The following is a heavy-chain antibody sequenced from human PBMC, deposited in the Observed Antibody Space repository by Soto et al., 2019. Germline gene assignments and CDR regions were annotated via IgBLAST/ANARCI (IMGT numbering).Heavy chain of an antibody. D-gene: IGHD4-17*01. CDR1: GFTVRNYG. V-gene: IGHV3-23*01. CDR3: AKDVIYGDGFWLMDH. J-gene: IGHJ4*02. Sequence: LRXCFASSGFTVRNYGMTWVRQAPGKGLESVSGIYGNGAGIQYADSVRGRFTISRDNSKNTLYLQMNSLRAEDTAVYYCAKDVIYGDGFWLMDHWGQGTLVTVSS. CDR2: IYGNGAGI.